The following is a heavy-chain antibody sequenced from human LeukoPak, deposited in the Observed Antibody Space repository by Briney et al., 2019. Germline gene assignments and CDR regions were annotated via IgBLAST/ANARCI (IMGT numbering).Heavy chain of an antibody. CDR1: GGSISSYY. V-gene: IGHV4-59*01. J-gene: IGHJ6*02. D-gene: IGHD6-13*01. Sequence: SETLSLTCTVSGGSISSYYWSWIRQPPGKGLEWIGYIYYSGSTNYNPSLKSRVTISVDTSKNQFSLKLSSVTAADTAVYYCARDSGGKWYSSSYYGMDVWGQETTVTVSS. CDR2: IYYSGST. CDR3: ARDSGGKWYSSSYYGMDV.